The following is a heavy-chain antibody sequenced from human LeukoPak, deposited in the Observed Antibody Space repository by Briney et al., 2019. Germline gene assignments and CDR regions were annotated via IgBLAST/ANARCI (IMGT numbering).Heavy chain of an antibody. V-gene: IGHV1-8*03. D-gene: IGHD3-3*01. CDR1: GYTFTSYD. CDR3: ARGQYYVFGGGPGVVFVI. J-gene: IGHJ3*02. Sequence: ASVKVSCKASGYTFTSYDINWVRQATGQGLEWMGWMNPNSGNTGYAQKFQGRVTITRNTSISTAYMELSSLRSEDTAVYYCARGQYYVFGGGPGVVFVIGGKGKWVTFFS. CDR2: MNPNSGNT.